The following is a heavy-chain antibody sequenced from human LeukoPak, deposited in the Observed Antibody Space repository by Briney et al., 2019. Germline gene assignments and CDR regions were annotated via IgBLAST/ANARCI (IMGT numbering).Heavy chain of an antibody. Sequence: SQTLSLTCAISGDSVSSNSAAWNWIRQSPSRGLEWLGRTYYRSKWYNDYAVSVESRITINPDTSKNQFSLQLNSVTPEDTAVYYCASSGWYNYYYYYGMDVWGQGTTVTVSS. J-gene: IGHJ6*02. CDR1: GDSVSSNSAA. CDR3: ASSGWYNYYYYYGMDV. V-gene: IGHV6-1*01. CDR2: TYYRSKWYN. D-gene: IGHD6-19*01.